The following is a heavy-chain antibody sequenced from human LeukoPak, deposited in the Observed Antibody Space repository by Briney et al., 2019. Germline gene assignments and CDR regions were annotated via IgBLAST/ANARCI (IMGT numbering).Heavy chain of an antibody. V-gene: IGHV1-24*01. Sequence: GASVKVSCKASGYTFTGYYMHWVRQAPGKGLEWMGGFDPEDGETVYAQKFQGRVTMTEDTSTDTAYMELSSLRSEDTAVYYCATDFEWLFYWGQGTLVTVSS. CDR3: ATDFEWLFY. J-gene: IGHJ4*02. CDR1: GYTFTGYY. D-gene: IGHD3-3*01. CDR2: FDPEDGET.